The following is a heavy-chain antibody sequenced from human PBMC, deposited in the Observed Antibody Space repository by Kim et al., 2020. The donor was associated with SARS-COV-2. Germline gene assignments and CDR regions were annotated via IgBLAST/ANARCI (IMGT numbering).Heavy chain of an antibody. D-gene: IGHD2-2*01. CDR3: ARTSSAYFDY. CDR2: ET. J-gene: IGHJ4*02. V-gene: IGHV3-7*03. Sequence: ETKDLSAVQGRFTISRAKVTSSRYLQMNSLRADDTALYYCARTSSAYFDYWGQGTLVTVSS.